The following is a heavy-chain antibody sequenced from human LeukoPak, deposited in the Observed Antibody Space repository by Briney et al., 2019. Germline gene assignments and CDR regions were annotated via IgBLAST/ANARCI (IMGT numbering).Heavy chain of an antibody. J-gene: IGHJ4*02. CDR1: GFTFSSYE. D-gene: IGHD1-26*01. CDR3: ARQGGSYTIDY. CDR2: ISSSSSYI. V-gene: IGHV3-21*01. Sequence: PGGSLRLSCAASGFTFSSYEMNWVRQAPGKGLEWVSSISSSSSYIYYADSVKGRFTISRDNAKNSLYLQMNSLRAEDTAVYYCARQGGSYTIDYWGQGTLVTVSS.